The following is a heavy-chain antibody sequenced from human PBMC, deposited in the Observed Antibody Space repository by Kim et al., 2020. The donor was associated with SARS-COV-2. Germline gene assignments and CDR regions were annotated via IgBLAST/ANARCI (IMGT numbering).Heavy chain of an antibody. V-gene: IGHV3-48*03. Sequence: GGSLRLSCAASGFTFSSYEMNWVRQAPGKGLEWVSYISSSGSTIYYADSVKGRFTISRDNAKNSLYLQMNSLRAEDTAVYYCARPFHIEWGVIPYYYYGMDVWGQGTTVTVSS. CDR2: ISSSGSTI. J-gene: IGHJ6*02. D-gene: IGHD3-16*02. CDR3: ARPFHIEWGVIPYYYYGMDV. CDR1: GFTFSSYE.